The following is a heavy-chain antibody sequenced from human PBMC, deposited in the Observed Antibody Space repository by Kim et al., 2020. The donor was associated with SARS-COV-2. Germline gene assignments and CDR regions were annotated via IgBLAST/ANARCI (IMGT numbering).Heavy chain of an antibody. D-gene: IGHD2-15*01. Sequence: SETLSLTCAVYGGSFSGYYWSWIRQPPGKGLEWIGEINHSGSTNYNPSLKSRVTISVDTSKNQFSLKLSSVTAADTAVYYCASILGYCSGGSCQPIDYWGQGTLVTVSS. CDR2: INHSGST. CDR1: GGSFSGYY. V-gene: IGHV4-34*01. CDR3: ASILGYCSGGSCQPIDY. J-gene: IGHJ4*02.